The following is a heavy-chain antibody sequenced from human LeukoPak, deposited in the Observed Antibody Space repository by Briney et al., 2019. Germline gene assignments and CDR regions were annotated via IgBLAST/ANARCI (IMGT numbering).Heavy chain of an antibody. D-gene: IGHD6-25*01. J-gene: IGHJ4*02. CDR3: ARGSAQTYYIDY. Sequence: ASVKVSCKASAYTFTSYDINWVRQATGQGLEWMGWMNPNSGNTGYAQKFQGRVTMTRNTSISTAYMELSSLRSEDTAVYYCARGSAQTYYIDYWGQGTLVTVSS. V-gene: IGHV1-8*01. CDR2: MNPNSGNT. CDR1: AYTFTSYD.